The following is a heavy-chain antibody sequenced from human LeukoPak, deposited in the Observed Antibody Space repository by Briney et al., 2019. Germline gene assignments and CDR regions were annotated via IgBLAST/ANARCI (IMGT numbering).Heavy chain of an antibody. CDR2: IYYSGST. J-gene: IGHJ3*02. V-gene: IGHV4-30-4*01. CDR3: AREAYYDSSGYYLQHHAFDI. Sequence: SETLSLTCTVSGVSISSGDYYWSWIRQPPGKGLEWIGYIYYSGSTYYNPSLKSRVTISVDTSKNQFSLKLSSVTAADTAVYYCAREAYYDSSGYYLQHHAFDIWGQGTMVTVSS. D-gene: IGHD3-22*01. CDR1: GVSISSGDYY.